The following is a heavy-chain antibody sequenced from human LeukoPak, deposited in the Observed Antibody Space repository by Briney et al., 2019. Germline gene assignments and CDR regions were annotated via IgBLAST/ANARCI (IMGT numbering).Heavy chain of an antibody. V-gene: IGHV3-73*01. CDR3: TRLADAYYYDSSGYHN. J-gene: IGHJ4*02. D-gene: IGHD3-22*01. CDR2: IRSRANSYAT. CDR1: GFTFSGSA. Sequence: GGSLGLSCAASGFTFSGSAMHWVRQASGKGLEWVGRIRSRANSYATAYAASVKGRFTISRDDSKNTAYLQMNSLKTEDTAVYYCTRLADAYYYDSSGYHNWGQGTLVTVSS.